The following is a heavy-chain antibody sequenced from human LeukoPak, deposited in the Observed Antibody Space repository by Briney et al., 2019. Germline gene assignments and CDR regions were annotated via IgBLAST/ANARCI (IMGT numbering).Heavy chain of an antibody. J-gene: IGHJ6*03. V-gene: IGHV4-34*01. CDR2: INHSGST. D-gene: IGHD3-10*01. CDR1: GGSFSGYY. CDR3: ARVGSSGSYGLWVRYYYYYYMDV. Sequence: SETLSLTCAVYGGSFSGYYWSWIRQPPGKGLEWIGEINHSGSTNYNPSLKSRVTISVDTSKNQFSLKLSSVTAADTAVYYCARVGSSGSYGLWVRYYYYYYMDVWGKGTTVTVSS.